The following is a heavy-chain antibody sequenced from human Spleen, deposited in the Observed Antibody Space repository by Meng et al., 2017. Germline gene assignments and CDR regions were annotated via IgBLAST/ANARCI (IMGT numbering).Heavy chain of an antibody. CDR3: ARGPTTMAHDFDY. Sequence: VQLQQVGEGLLKPSETLSLTCFVSGGSFSDYYWSWIRQPPGKGLEWIGEINHSGSTNYNPSLESRATISVDTSQNNLSLKLSSVTAADSAVYYCARGPTTMAHDFDYWGQGTLVPSPQ. CDR2: INHSGST. V-gene: IGHV4-34*01. J-gene: IGHJ4*02. CDR1: GGSFSDYY. D-gene: IGHD4-11*01.